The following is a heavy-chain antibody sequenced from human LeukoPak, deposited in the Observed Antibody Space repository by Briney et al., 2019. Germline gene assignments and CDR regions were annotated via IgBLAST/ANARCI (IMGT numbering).Heavy chain of an antibody. D-gene: IGHD3-22*01. J-gene: IGHJ4*02. CDR1: GFTFSSYG. CDR2: IWYDGSNK. Sequence: PGGSLRPSCAASGFTFSSYGMHWVRQAPGKGLEWVAVIWYDGSNKYYVDSVKGRFTISRDNSKNTLYLQMNSLRAEDTAVYYCAKEDEYYYDSSGYSYFDYWGQGTLVTVSS. CDR3: AKEDEYYYDSSGYSYFDY. V-gene: IGHV3-33*06.